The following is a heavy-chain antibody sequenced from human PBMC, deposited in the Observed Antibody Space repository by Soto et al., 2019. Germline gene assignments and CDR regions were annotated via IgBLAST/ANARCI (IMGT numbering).Heavy chain of an antibody. V-gene: IGHV4-4*02. D-gene: IGHD1-7*01. J-gene: IGHJ4*02. CDR2: IYHSGST. CDR1: SGSISSSNW. Sequence: QVQLQESGPGLVKPSGTLSLTCAVSSGSISSSNWWSWVRQPPGKGLEWIGEIYHSGSTNYNPSLKSRVTISVDKSKNQFSLKLSSVTAADTAVYYCASAGYNWNYRSLRYFDYWGQGTLVTVSS. CDR3: ASAGYNWNYRSLRYFDY.